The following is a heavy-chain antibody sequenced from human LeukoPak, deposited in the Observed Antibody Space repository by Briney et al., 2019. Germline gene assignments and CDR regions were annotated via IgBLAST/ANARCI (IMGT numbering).Heavy chain of an antibody. D-gene: IGHD5-12*01. Sequence: GGSLTLSCAASGFTFSDYCLSWIRQAPGKGLEWVSYISSSGTTIYYADSVKGPFTTSRDNAKNSPYLQMNSLRAEDTAVYYCARHAQGRGKGYSGYEPDCWGQGTLVTVSS. CDR1: GFTFSDYC. CDR2: ISSSGTTI. J-gene: IGHJ4*02. CDR3: ARHAQGRGKGYSGYEPDC. V-gene: IGHV3-11*01.